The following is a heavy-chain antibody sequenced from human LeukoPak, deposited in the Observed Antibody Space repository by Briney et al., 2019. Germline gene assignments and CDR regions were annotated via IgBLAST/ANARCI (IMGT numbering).Heavy chain of an antibody. Sequence: ESGPALVKPTQTLTLTCTFSGFSLSTSGMCVSWIRQPPGKALEWLARIDWDDDKYYSTSLKTRLTISKATSKNQVVLTMTNMYPVDTATYYCARSREYSYGYGPFDYWGQGTLVTVSS. J-gene: IGHJ4*02. CDR1: GFSLSTSGMC. V-gene: IGHV2-70*11. CDR2: IDWDDDK. CDR3: ARSREYSYGYGPFDY. D-gene: IGHD5-18*01.